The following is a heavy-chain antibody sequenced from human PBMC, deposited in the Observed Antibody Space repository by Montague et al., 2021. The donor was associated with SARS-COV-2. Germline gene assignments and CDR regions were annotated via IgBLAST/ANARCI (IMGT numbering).Heavy chain of an antibody. CDR3: ARVLHSSRFVWFDP. J-gene: IGHJ5*02. D-gene: IGHD6-13*01. V-gene: IGHV6-1*01. CDR2: TYYRSKWYN. Sequence: CAISGDSVSSNSAAWNWIRQSPSRGLEWLGRTYYRSKWYNDYAVSVKSRITINPDTSKNQFSLKLSSVTAADTAVYYCARVLHSSRFVWFDPWGQGTLVTVSS. CDR1: GDSVSSNSAA.